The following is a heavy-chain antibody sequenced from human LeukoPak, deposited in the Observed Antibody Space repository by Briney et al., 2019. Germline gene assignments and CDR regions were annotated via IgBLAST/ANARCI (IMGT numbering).Heavy chain of an antibody. D-gene: IGHD3-3*01. CDR3: YGITIFGVVIIRDY. CDR1: GGSISSSSYY. Sequence: PSETLSLTCTVSGGSISSSSYYWGWIRQPPGKGLGWIGSIYYSGSTYYNPSLKSRVTISVDTSKNQFSLKLSSVTAADTAVYYCYGITIFGVVIIRDYWGQGTLVTVSS. V-gene: IGHV4-39*01. CDR2: IYYSGST. J-gene: IGHJ4*02.